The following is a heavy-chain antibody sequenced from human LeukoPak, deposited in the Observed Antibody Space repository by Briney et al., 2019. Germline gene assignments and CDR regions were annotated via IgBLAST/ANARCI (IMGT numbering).Heavy chain of an antibody. J-gene: IGHJ3*02. V-gene: IGHV1-46*01. CDR1: GYTFTSYY. CDR3: ARDTDSSGWSGAFDI. D-gene: IGHD6-19*01. CDR2: ISPSGGST. Sequence: ASVKVSCKASGYTFTSYYMHWVRQAPGQGLEWMGIISPSGGSTNYAQKFQGRVTMTRDTSTSTVHMELSSLRSEDTAMYYCARDTDSSGWSGAFDIWGQGTMVTVSS.